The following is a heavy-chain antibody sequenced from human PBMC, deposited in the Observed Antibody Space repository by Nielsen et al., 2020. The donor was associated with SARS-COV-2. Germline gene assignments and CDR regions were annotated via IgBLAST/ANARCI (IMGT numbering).Heavy chain of an antibody. CDR3: ARGGVLRYFDWWQHAFDI. J-gene: IGHJ3*02. CDR1: GGSISSSSYY. Sequence: SETLSLTCTVSGGSISSSSYYWGWIRQPPGKGLEWIGSIYYSGSTNYNPSLKSRVTISVDKSKNQFSLKLSSVTAADTAVYYCARGGVLRYFDWWQHAFDIWGQGTMVTVSS. D-gene: IGHD3-9*01. V-gene: IGHV4-39*07. CDR2: IYYSGST.